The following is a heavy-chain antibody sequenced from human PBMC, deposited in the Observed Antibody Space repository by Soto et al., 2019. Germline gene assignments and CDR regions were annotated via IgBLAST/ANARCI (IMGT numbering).Heavy chain of an antibody. D-gene: IGHD4-17*01. J-gene: IGHJ6*02. Sequence: QVQLQESGPGLVKPSQTLSLTCTVSGGSISSGGYYWSWIRQHPGKGLEWIGYIYYSGSTYYNPSLKSRVTISVDTSKYQFSLKLSSVTAADTAVYYCARTVTTPPFYYYYGMDVWGQGTTVTVSS. V-gene: IGHV4-31*03. CDR3: ARTVTTPPFYYYYGMDV. CDR2: IYYSGST. CDR1: GGSISSGGYY.